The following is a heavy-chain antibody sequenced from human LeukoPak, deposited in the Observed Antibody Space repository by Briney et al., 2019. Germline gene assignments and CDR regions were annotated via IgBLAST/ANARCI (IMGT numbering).Heavy chain of an antibody. J-gene: IGHJ4*02. CDR1: GFTFSSYS. Sequence: GGSLRLSCAASGFTFSSYSFNWVRQAPGKGLEWVSYISKNLATVYYADSVKDRFTISRDNAKNSLYLQMKSLRPEDTAVYYCARDGGSSYEIDYWGQGTVVTVSS. CDR2: ISKNLATV. V-gene: IGHV3-48*01. CDR3: ARDGGSSYEIDY. D-gene: IGHD5-18*01.